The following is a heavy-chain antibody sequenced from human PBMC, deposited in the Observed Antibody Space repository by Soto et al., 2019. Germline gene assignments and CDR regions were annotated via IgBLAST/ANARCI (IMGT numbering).Heavy chain of an antibody. CDR1: GFTFNNYA. V-gene: IGHV3-23*01. CDR2: ISASGGAT. J-gene: IGHJ4*02. Sequence: EVQLLESGGGLVQPGGSLRLSCAASGFTFNNYAMSWVRQAPGKGPEWVSAISASGGATYYADSVKGRFTISRDNPKNTLYLQMNGLRAEDTPVYYCTSRYYFDYWGQGTLVTVSS. CDR3: TSRYYFDY.